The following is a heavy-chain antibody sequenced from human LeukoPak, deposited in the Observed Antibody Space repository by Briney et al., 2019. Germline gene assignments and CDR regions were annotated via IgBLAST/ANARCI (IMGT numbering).Heavy chain of an antibody. J-gene: IGHJ4*02. CDR3: ATGPMWRADY. Sequence: ASVKVSCKASGYTFTGYYMHWVRQAPGKGLEWMGGFDPEDGETIYAQKFQGRVTMTEDTSTDTAYMELSSLRSEDTAVYYCATGPMWRADYWGQGTLVTVSS. V-gene: IGHV1-24*01. CDR2: FDPEDGET. D-gene: IGHD2-21*01. CDR1: GYTFTGYY.